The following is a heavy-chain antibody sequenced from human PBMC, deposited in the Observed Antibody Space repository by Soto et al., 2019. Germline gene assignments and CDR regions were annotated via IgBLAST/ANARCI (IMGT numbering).Heavy chain of an antibody. Sequence: GGSLRLSCAASGFTFSSYAMSWVRQAPGKGLEWVSAISGSGGSTYYADSVKGRFPISRDNFKNTLYLQMNSLRAEDTAVYYCAKDLKPYSSPPGTNWFDPWGQGTLVTVSS. V-gene: IGHV3-23*01. J-gene: IGHJ5*02. CDR2: ISGSGGST. CDR1: GFTFSSYA. D-gene: IGHD6-13*01. CDR3: AKDLKPYSSPPGTNWFDP.